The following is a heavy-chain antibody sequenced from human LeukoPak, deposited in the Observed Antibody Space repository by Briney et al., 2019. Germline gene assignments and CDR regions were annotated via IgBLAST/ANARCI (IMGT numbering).Heavy chain of an antibody. CDR3: TTPKSYSYYYMDV. J-gene: IGHJ6*03. V-gene: IGHV3-15*01. CDR2: IKSKTDGGTT. Sequence: GGSLTLSCAASGFTLSNVWMRWLRKAPGKGVEWVARIKSKTDGGTTDSAAPVKGIFTISRDDSKTTLYLQMNRLKTEDTAVYYCTTPKSYSYYYMDVWGKGTTVTVSS. CDR1: GFTLSNVW.